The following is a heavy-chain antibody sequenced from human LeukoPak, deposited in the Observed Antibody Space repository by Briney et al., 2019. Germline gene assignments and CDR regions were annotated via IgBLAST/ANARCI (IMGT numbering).Heavy chain of an antibody. Sequence: PSETLSLTCAVYGGSSSAYWWSWIRQPPGKGLEWIGEINPSGTTNYNPSLKGRVTISLDTSKNHFSLNLSSVTAADTAVYYCARLDSSGYSDAFDIWGQGTMVTVSS. CDR3: ARLDSSGYSDAFDI. V-gene: IGHV4-34*01. CDR2: INPSGTT. CDR1: GGSSSAYW. J-gene: IGHJ3*02. D-gene: IGHD3-22*01.